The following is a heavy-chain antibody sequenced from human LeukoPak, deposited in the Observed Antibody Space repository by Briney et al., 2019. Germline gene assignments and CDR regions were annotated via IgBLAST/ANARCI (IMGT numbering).Heavy chain of an antibody. Sequence: GGSLRLSCAASGFTFSSYGMHWVRQAPGKGLEWVAVIWYDGGNKYYADSVKGRFTISRDNSKNTLYLQMNSLRAEDTAVYYCAKDRGGSSPGGYYYYYYMDVWGKGTTVTVSS. CDR3: AKDRGGSSPGGYYYYYYMDV. D-gene: IGHD6-6*01. CDR1: GFTFSSYG. J-gene: IGHJ6*03. V-gene: IGHV3-33*06. CDR2: IWYDGGNK.